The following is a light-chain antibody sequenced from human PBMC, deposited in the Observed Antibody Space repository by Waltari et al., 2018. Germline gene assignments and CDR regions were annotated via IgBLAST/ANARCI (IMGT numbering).Light chain of an antibody. CDR1: SSNIGRNT. J-gene: IGLJ3*02. CDR3: AAWDDSLNGWV. Sequence: QSVLTQPPSASGTPGQRVTISCSGSSSNIGRNTVNWYQQFPGTAPKLLIYSANPRPCGVPDRCSGSKSGTSVSLAISGLQPEDEADYYCAAWDDSLNGWVFGGGTKLTVL. V-gene: IGLV1-44*01. CDR2: SAN.